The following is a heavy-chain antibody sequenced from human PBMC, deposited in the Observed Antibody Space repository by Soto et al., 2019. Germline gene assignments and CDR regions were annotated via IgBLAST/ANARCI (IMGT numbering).Heavy chain of an antibody. D-gene: IGHD3-16*01. V-gene: IGHV3-9*01. CDR2: ISWNSGSI. J-gene: IGHJ4*02. CDR1: GFTFDAYA. CDR3: AKVTWYDYLWGPEGYYFDY. Sequence: EVQLVESRGGLVQPGRPLRLACAAAGFTFDAYAMHWVRQAPGKGLEWVSGISWNSGSIGYADSVKGRFTISRDNAKNSLYLQMNSLRAEDTALYYCAKVTWYDYLWGPEGYYFDYCGQGTLVTVSS.